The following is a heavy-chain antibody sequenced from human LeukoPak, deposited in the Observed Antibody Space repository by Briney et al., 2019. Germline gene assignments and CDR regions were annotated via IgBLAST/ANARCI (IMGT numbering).Heavy chain of an antibody. CDR3: ARGRWGVVLAFDY. CDR1: GGSISSYY. Sequence: SETLSLTCTVSGGSISSYYWSWIRQPPGKGLEWIGYIYYSGSTNYNPSLESRVTISVDTSKNQFSLKLSSVTAADTAVYYCARGRWGVVLAFDYWGQGTLVTVSS. CDR2: IYYSGST. V-gene: IGHV4-59*12. D-gene: IGHD2-15*01. J-gene: IGHJ4*02.